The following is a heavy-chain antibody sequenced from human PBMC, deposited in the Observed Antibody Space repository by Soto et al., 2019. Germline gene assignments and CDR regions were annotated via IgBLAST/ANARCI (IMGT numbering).Heavy chain of an antibody. J-gene: IGHJ6*02. CDR3: ARDIILLHDMVLVPAAMPDYYYYYGMDV. D-gene: IGHD2-2*01. Sequence: QVQLVQSGAEVKKPGSSVKVSCKASGGTFSSYAISWVRQAPGQGLEWMGGIIPIFGTANYAQKFQGRVTLTPDESTGTAYMELSSLRSEDTAVYYCARDIILLHDMVLVPAAMPDYYYYYGMDVWGQGTTVTVSS. CDR1: GGTFSSYA. V-gene: IGHV1-69*05. CDR2: IIPIFGTA.